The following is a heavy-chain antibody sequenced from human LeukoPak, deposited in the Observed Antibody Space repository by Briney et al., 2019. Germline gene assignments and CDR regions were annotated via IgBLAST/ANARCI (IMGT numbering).Heavy chain of an antibody. J-gene: IGHJ4*02. D-gene: IGHD3-22*01. CDR1: GGTFSSYA. V-gene: IGHV1-69*01. Sequence: GSSVKVSCKASGGTFSSYAISWVRQAPGQGLEWMGGIIPIFGTANYAQKFQGSVTITADESTSTAYMELSSLRSEDTAVYYCATLYYYDSSGYYRNWGQGTLVTVSS. CDR3: ATLYYYDSSGYYRN. CDR2: IIPIFGTA.